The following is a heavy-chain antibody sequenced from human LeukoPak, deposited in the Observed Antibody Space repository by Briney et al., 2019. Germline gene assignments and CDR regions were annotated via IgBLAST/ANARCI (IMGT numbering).Heavy chain of an antibody. CDR3: ARDEGYCSSTSCYTGGYNWFDP. D-gene: IGHD2-2*02. CDR1: GYTFTGYY. J-gene: IGHJ5*02. Sequence: ASVKVSCKASGYTFTGYYMHWVRPAPGQGLEWMGWINPNSGGTNYAQKFQGRVTMTRDTSISTAYMELSRLRSDDTAVYYCARDEGYCSSTSCYTGGYNWFDPWGQGTLVTVSS. CDR2: INPNSGGT. V-gene: IGHV1-2*02.